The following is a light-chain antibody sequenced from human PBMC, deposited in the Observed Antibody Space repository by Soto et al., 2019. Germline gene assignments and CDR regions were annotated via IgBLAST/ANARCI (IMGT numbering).Light chain of an antibody. J-gene: IGLJ7*01. CDR2: VNSGGSH. CDR3: QTWGTGSAIGV. Sequence: QPVLTQSPSASASLGASVKLTCTLSSGHSNYAIAWHQQQPEKGPRYLMKVNSGGSHIKGDGIPDRFSGSSSGAERYLFISSLQSEDEADYYCQTWGTGSAIGVFGGGTQPDRP. CDR1: SGHSNYA. V-gene: IGLV4-69*01.